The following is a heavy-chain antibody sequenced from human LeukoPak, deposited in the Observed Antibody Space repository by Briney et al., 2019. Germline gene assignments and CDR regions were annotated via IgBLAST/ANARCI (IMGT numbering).Heavy chain of an antibody. D-gene: IGHD2-2*01. CDR3: ARAGSGYCSSTSCYRFTPNWFDP. Sequence: NPSLKSRVTISVDTSKNQFSLKLSSVTAADTAVYYCARAGSGYCSSTSCYRFTPNWFDPWGQGTLVTVSS. J-gene: IGHJ5*02. V-gene: IGHV4-61*02.